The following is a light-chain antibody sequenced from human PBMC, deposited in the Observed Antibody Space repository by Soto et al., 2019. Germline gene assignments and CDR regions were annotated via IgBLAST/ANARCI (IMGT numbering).Light chain of an antibody. CDR3: QSYDSSLSDSHVV. CDR1: SSNIGAGYD. CDR2: GNS. Sequence: SVLTQPPSVSGAPGQRVTISCTWSSSNIGAGYDVHWYQQLPGTAPKLLIYGNSNRPSGVPDRFSGSKSGTSASLAITGLHAEDEADYYCQSYDSSLSDSHVVVVGGTKVTVL. J-gene: IGLJ2*01. V-gene: IGLV1-40*01.